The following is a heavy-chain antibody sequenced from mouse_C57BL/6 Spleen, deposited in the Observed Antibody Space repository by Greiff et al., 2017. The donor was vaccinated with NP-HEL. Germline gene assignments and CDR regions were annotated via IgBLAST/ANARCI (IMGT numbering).Heavy chain of an antibody. CDR2: INPNYGTT. CDR3: ARGITTVVATDFDY. CDR1: GYSFTDYN. J-gene: IGHJ2*01. Sequence: VQLQQSGPELVKPGASVKISCKASGYSFTDYNMNWVKQSNGKSLEWIGVINPNYGTTSYNQKFQGKATLTVDQASSTAYMQLNSLTSEDSAVYYCARGITTVVATDFDYWGQGTTLTVSS. D-gene: IGHD1-1*01. V-gene: IGHV1-39*01.